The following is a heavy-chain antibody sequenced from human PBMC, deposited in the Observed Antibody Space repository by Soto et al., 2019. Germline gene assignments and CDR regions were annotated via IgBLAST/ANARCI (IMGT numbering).Heavy chain of an antibody. J-gene: IGHJ6*02. CDR3: ARGDCTGAYCDSWPFNYGVDV. D-gene: IGHD2-8*02. CDR1: GFTFNTYG. CDR2: IWYDGSNK. Sequence: QVQLVESGGGVVQPGGSLRLSCTTSGFTFNTYGMYWVRQAPGKGLEWLAIIWYDGSNKYYGDSVKGRFTISRDNSKNSLYLEMNSLRAEDTALYYCARGDCTGAYCDSWPFNYGVDVWGQGTTVTVSS. V-gene: IGHV3-33*08.